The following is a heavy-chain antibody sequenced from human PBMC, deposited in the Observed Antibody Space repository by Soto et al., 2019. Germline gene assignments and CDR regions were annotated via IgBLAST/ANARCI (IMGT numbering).Heavy chain of an antibody. CDR1: GFTFSSYG. D-gene: IGHD6-13*01. CDR2: IWYDGSNK. Sequence: PGGSLRLSCAASGFTFSSYGMHWVRQAPGKGLEWVAVIWYDGSNKYYADSVKGRFTISRDNSKNTLYLQMNSLRAEDTAVYYCARARSPGIAAAGVPPSYYYYGMDVWGQGTTVTVSS. CDR3: ARARSPGIAAAGVPPSYYYYGMDV. J-gene: IGHJ6*02. V-gene: IGHV3-33*01.